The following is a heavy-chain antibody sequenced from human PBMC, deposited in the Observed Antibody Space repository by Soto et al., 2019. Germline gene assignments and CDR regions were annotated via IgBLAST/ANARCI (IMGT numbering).Heavy chain of an antibody. V-gene: IGHV3-64D*06. D-gene: IGHD5-18*01. CDR1: GVTFSSCA. Sequence: HPGGSLRLSCDASGVTFSSCAIPRIRQAPGKGLEYVSAISSNGGSTYYADSVKGRFTISRDNSKNTLYLQMSSLRAEDTAVYYCVYSYGFYYGMDVWGQGTTVTVSS. CDR3: VYSYGFYYGMDV. J-gene: IGHJ6*02. CDR2: ISSNGGST.